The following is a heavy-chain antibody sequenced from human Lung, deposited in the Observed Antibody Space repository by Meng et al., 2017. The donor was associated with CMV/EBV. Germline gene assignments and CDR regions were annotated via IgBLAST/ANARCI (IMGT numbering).Heavy chain of an antibody. J-gene: IGHJ6*02. Sequence: GSLRLSCTVTGGSITSHYWNWIRQPPGKGLEWIGYIYYSGSTNYNPSLKSRVTTSVDTSKNQFSLKLSSVTAADTAVYYCARDAMVRGVVHLGVGMDVWGQGTTVTVSS. CDR1: GGSITSHY. D-gene: IGHD3-10*01. V-gene: IGHV4-59*11. CDR3: ARDAMVRGVVHLGVGMDV. CDR2: IYYSGST.